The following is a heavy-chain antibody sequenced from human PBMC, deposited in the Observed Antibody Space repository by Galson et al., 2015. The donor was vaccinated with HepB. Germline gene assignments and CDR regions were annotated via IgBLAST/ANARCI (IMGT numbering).Heavy chain of an antibody. CDR3: ATWGRLWVWHYGSGSFVHDY. J-gene: IGHJ4*02. CDR1: GYTFTDYY. D-gene: IGHD3-10*01. Sequence: VKVSCKVSGYTFTDYYMHWVQQAPGKGLEWMGLVDPEDGETIYAEKFQGRVTITADTSTDTAYMELSSLRSEDTAVYYCATWGRLWVWHYGSGSFVHDYWGQGTLVTVSS. V-gene: IGHV1-69-2*01. CDR2: VDPEDGET.